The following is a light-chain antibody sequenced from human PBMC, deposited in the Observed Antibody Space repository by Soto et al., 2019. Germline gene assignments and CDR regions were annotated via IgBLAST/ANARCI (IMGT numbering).Light chain of an antibody. CDR3: QQYNNWPLT. Sequence: EVVITQSPATLSVSLGDRATLSCRASQSVSSNLAWYQQKPGQGPRLLIYGASTRATGIPARFSGSGSGTEFTLTISSLQSEDFAVYSCQQYNNWPLTFGGGTKV. CDR1: QSVSSN. J-gene: IGKJ4*01. CDR2: GAS. V-gene: IGKV3-15*01.